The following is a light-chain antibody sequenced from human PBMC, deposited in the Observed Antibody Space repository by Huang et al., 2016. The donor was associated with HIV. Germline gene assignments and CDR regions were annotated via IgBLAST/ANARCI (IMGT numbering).Light chain of an antibody. J-gene: IGKJ5*01. CDR2: GAS. V-gene: IGKV1-9*01. Sequence: IQLTQSPSSLSASVGDRVIITCRASQDISNSLAWYQHKPGQAHKSLIFGASTLQSGVSSRFSGSASGTYFTLTINGLQPEDFATYYCQQLHDYPVTFGQGTRLDIE. CDR1: QDISNS. CDR3: QQLHDYPVT.